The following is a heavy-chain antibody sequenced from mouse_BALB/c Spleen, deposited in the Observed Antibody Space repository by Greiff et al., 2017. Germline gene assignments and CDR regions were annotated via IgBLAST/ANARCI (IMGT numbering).Heavy chain of an antibody. CDR1: GFTFSSYG. CDR2: INSNGGST. D-gene: IGHD4-1*01. V-gene: IGHV5-6-3*01. Sequence: EVQLQESGGGLVQPGGSLKLSCAASGFTFSSYGMSWVRQTPDKRLELVATINSNGGSTYYPDSVKGRFTISRDNAKNTLYLQMSSLKSEDTAMYYCARDDWDGGFAYWGQGTLVTVSA. J-gene: IGHJ3*01. CDR3: ARDDWDGGFAY.